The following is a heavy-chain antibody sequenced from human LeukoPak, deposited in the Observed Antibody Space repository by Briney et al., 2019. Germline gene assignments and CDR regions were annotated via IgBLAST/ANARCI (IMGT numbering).Heavy chain of an antibody. CDR3: ARDREMTTATFPFDY. CDR1: GYTFTGYY. V-gene: IGHV1-2*02. Sequence: ASVKVSCKASGYTFTGYYMHWVRQAPGQGLEWMGWINPNSGGTNYAQKFQGRVTMTRDTSISTAYMELSRLRSDDTAVYYCARDREMTTATFPFDYWGQGTLVTVSS. CDR2: INPNSGGT. D-gene: IGHD4-11*01. J-gene: IGHJ4*02.